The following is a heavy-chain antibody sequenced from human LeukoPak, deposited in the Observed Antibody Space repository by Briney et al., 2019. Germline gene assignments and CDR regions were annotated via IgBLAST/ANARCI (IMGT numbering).Heavy chain of an antibody. Sequence: PGGSLRLSCAASGFTFSSYSMNWVRQAPGKGLEWVSSISSSSSYIYYADSVKGRFTISRDNAKNSLYLQMNSLRAEDTAVYYCARGLTDSHFYGLDVWGQGTTVTVSS. V-gene: IGHV3-21*04. CDR3: ARGLTDSHFYGLDV. J-gene: IGHJ6*02. CDR1: GFTFSSYS. D-gene: IGHD2-21*02. CDR2: ISSSSSYI.